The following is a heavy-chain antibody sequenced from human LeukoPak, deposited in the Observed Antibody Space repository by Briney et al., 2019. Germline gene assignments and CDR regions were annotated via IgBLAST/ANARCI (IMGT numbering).Heavy chain of an antibody. CDR2: ISWNSGSI. CDR1: GFTVSSNY. D-gene: IGHD6-19*01. V-gene: IGHV3-9*01. J-gene: IGHJ3*02. Sequence: PGGSLRLSSAASGFTVSSNYMSWVLQAPGKGLEWVSGISWNSGSIGYADSVKGRFTISRDNAKNSLYLQMNSLRAEDTALYYCAKESSSGWAFEDAFDIWGQGTMVTVSS. CDR3: AKESSSGWAFEDAFDI.